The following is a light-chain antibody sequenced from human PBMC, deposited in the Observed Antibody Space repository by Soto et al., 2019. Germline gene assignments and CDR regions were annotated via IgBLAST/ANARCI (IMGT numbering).Light chain of an antibody. J-gene: IGLJ2*01. V-gene: IGLV2-14*01. CDR3: SSYTTSITLV. CDR2: EVS. Sequence: QSALTQPASVSGSPGQSITISCTGTSSDVGGYNYVSWYQQHPGKAPELMIYEVSNRPSGVSNRFSGSKSGNTAFLTISGLQAEDEADYYCSSYTTSITLVFGGGTKVTVL. CDR1: SSDVGGYNY.